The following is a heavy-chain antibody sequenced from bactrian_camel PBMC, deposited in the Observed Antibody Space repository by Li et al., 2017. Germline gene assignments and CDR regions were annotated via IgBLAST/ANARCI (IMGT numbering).Heavy chain of an antibody. D-gene: IGHD3*01. J-gene: IGHJ4*01. CDR2: ANKEGGTT. CDR3: ATGEGFDCSGAYCSLHY. Sequence: HVQLVESGGGLVQPGGPLRLSCAASGFTLRNYWGYWVRQALGKGLEWVSIANKEGGTTYYAESVEGRFTISRANDANTVYLQMNSLKSEDTALYFCATGEGFDCSGAYCSLHYWGQGTQVTVS. CDR1: GFTLRNYW. V-gene: IGHV3S1*01.